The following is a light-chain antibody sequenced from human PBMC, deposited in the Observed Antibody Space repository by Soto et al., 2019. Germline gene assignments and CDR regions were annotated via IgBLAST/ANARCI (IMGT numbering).Light chain of an antibody. V-gene: IGKV1-5*01. CDR3: QQYSSYSYT. CDR1: QSISSW. J-gene: IGKJ2*01. Sequence: DIQMTQSPSTLSASVGDRVTITCRASQSISSWLAWYQQKPGKAPKLLIYDASKLESGVPSRFSGSGSGTEFTLTISSLQPDDFASYYCQQYSSYSYTFGQGTKLEIK. CDR2: DAS.